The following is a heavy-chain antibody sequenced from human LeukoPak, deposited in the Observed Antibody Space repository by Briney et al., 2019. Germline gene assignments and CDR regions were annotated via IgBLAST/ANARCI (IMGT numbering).Heavy chain of an antibody. CDR1: GFTFSSYW. Sequence: GGSLRLSCAASGFTFSSYWMTWVRQAPGKGLEWVSVIYSGGSTYYADSVKGSFTISRDSSKNTLYLQMSSLRAEDTAVYYCASWVAYYVGGSKNDAFDIWGQGTMVTVSS. CDR2: IYSGGST. CDR3: ASWVAYYVGGSKNDAFDI. J-gene: IGHJ3*02. D-gene: IGHD3-16*01. V-gene: IGHV3-66*01.